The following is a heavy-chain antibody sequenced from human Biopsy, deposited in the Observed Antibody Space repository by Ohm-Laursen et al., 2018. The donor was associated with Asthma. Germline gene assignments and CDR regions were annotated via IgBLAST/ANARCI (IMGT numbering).Heavy chain of an antibody. CDR3: SRNKIEDGIYFDN. J-gene: IGHJ4*02. CDR1: GGSINSSTW. D-gene: IGHD5-24*01. V-gene: IGHV4-4*03. Sequence: PGTLSLTCTVSGGSINSSTWWSWVRQPPGKGLEWIGEFFHTGSTNYSPSLKSRVTISVDKSKNQFSLNLSAVTAADTAVYYCSRNKIEDGIYFDNWGQGTLVTVSS. CDR2: FFHTGST.